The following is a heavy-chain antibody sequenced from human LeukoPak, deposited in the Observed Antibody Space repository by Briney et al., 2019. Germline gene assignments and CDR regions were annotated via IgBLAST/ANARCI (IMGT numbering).Heavy chain of an antibody. Sequence: SETLSLTCTVSGGSISSNIYYWGWIRQPPGKGLEWIGEINHSGSTNYNASLKSRVTISVDTSKNQFSLKLSSVTAADTAVYYCARGYDSSGYIYYYYYMDVWGKGTTVTVSS. J-gene: IGHJ6*03. D-gene: IGHD3-22*01. CDR3: ARGYDSSGYIYYYYYMDV. CDR2: INHSGST. CDR1: GGSISSNIYY. V-gene: IGHV4-39*07.